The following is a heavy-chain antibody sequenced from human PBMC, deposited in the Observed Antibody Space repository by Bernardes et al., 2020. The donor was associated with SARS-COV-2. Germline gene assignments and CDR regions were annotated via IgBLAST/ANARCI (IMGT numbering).Heavy chain of an antibody. CDR1: DFSLSTTGVS. J-gene: IGHJ4*02. CDR3: VHSYSGSDVALDY. D-gene: IGHD5-12*01. CDR2: IYWDNDK. Sequence: SGPTLVKPTQTLTLTCTFSDFSLSTTGVSVGWIRQPPGKTLEWLGFIYWDNDKRYSPSLQSRLTITKGTSNNQVVLRMTIMDPVDTATYYCVHSYSGSDVALDYWGQGILVTVSS. V-gene: IGHV2-5*02.